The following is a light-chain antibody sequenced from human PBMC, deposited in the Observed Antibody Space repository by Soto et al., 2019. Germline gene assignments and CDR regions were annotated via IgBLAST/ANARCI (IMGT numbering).Light chain of an antibody. CDR3: QSYDGSTPVV. J-gene: IGLJ2*01. CDR1: SGSIASSY. Sequence: NFMLTQPHSVSESPGKRVIISCTRSSGSIASSYVQWFQQRPGSSPTTVIYENHQRPSGVSDRFSGSVDSSSNYASLTISGLKTEDAGDYYCQSYDGSTPVVFGGGTKLTVL. V-gene: IGLV6-57*01. CDR2: ENH.